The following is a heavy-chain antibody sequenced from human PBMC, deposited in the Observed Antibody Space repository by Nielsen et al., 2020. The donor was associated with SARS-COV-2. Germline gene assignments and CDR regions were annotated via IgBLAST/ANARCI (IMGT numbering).Heavy chain of an antibody. V-gene: IGHV1-46*01. J-gene: IGHJ3*01. CDR3: ARSLGVGIAAAEP. CDR2: INPSGGST. D-gene: IGHD6-13*01. CDR1: GYTFTSYY. Sequence: ASVKVSCKASGYTFTSYYMHWVRQAPGQGLEWMGIINPSGGSTNYAQKFQGRVTMTRDTSTSTVYMELSSLRSEDTAVYYCARSLGVGIAAAEPWGQGTMVTVSS.